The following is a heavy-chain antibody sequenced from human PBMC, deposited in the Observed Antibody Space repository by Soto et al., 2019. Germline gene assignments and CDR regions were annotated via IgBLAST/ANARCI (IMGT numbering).Heavy chain of an antibody. J-gene: IGHJ3*01. V-gene: IGHV4-59*08. CDR2: VHDSWGS. CDR1: GGSTSSYY. D-gene: IGHD3-3*01. Sequence: KTSETLSLTCTVSGGSTSSYYWSWIRQPPGKGLEWIGYVHDSWGSHYNPSLKSRVAISLDTSKSQFSLKLTSVTATDTAVYYCVRGQSGDLPDAFDLWRQGTMVTVSS. CDR3: VRGQSGDLPDAFDL.